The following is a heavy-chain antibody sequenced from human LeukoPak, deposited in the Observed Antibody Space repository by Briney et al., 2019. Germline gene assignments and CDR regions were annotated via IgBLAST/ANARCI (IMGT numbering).Heavy chain of an antibody. CDR1: RYTFTGYY. D-gene: IGHD5-18*01. V-gene: IGHV1-2*02. CDR2: INPDSGGT. CDR3: ARTTEGGYTCDYFYYYYMDV. Sequence: ASVKVSCKASRYTFTGYYMHWVRQAPGQGLEWMGWINPDSGGTQNAQNFQGRVILTRDTSISTVYMELSRLTSDDTAVYYCARTTEGGYTCDYFYYYYMDVWGKGTTVTISS. J-gene: IGHJ6*03.